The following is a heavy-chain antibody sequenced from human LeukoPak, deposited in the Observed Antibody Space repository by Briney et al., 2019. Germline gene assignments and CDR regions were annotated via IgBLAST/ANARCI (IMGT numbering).Heavy chain of an antibody. Sequence: GGSLRLSCAASGFTFSDYGMHWVRQAPGKGLEWVAVIWNDGSHKYYADSVKGRFTISRDNSKNTLYVQMNSLRVEDTAVYYCARSIAAQTNNWFDPWGQGTLVTVSS. D-gene: IGHD6-13*01. J-gene: IGHJ5*02. CDR1: GFTFSDYG. CDR3: ARSIAAQTNNWFDP. V-gene: IGHV3-33*01. CDR2: IWNDGSHK.